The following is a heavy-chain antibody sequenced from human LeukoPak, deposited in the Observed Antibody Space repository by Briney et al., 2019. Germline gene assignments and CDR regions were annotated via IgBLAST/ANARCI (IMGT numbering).Heavy chain of an antibody. Sequence: SETLSLTCTVSGGSISSYYWNWIRRPPGKGPEWIGYIYTSGSTNYNPSLKSRVTISVDTSKNQFSLKLSSVTAADTAVYYCARRGWNDDLDYWGQGTLVTVSS. CDR3: ARRGWNDDLDY. J-gene: IGHJ4*02. CDR1: GGSISSYY. CDR2: IYTSGST. V-gene: IGHV4-4*09. D-gene: IGHD1-1*01.